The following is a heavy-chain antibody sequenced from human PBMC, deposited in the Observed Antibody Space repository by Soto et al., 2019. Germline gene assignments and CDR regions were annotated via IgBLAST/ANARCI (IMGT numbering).Heavy chain of an antibody. D-gene: IGHD6-13*01. CDR3: ARGKGGEQQLVYYYMDV. J-gene: IGHJ6*03. CDR1: GGSFSGYY. CDR2: INHSGST. V-gene: IGHV4-34*01. Sequence: QVQLQQWGAGLLKPSETLSLTCAVYGGSFSGYYWSWIRQPPGKGLEWIGEINHSGSTNYNPSLRCRVTISVDTSKNQFSLKLSSVTAADTAVYYCARGKGGEQQLVYYYMDVWGKGTTVTVSS.